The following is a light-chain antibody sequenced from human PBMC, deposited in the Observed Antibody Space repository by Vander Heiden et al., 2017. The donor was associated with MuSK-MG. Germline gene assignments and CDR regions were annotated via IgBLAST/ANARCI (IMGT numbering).Light chain of an antibody. J-gene: IGLJ2*01. CDR1: NIGSKS. Sequence: GQTARSTCGGNNIGSKSVHWYQRKPGQAPVLVVYDDSDRPSGIPARFSGSNSGNTATLTISRVEAGDEADYYCQVWDSSSDHTGVVFGGGTKLTVL. CDR3: QVWDSSSDHTGVV. CDR2: DDS. V-gene: IGLV3-21*02.